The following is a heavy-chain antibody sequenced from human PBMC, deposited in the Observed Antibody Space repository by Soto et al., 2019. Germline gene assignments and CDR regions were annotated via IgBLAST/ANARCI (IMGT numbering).Heavy chain of an antibody. D-gene: IGHD4-17*01. V-gene: IGHV1-69*13. CDR1: GYTFTSYG. CDR3: ARDRTVTYDAFDI. J-gene: IGHJ3*02. Sequence: SVKVSCKASGYTFTSYGISWVRQAPGQGLEWMGGIIPIFGTANYAQKFQGRVTITADESTSTAYMELSSLRSEDTAVYYCARDRTVTYDAFDIWCKGTMVTVSS. CDR2: IIPIFGTA.